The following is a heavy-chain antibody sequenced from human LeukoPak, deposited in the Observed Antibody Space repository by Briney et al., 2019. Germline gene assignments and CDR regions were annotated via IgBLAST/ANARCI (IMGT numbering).Heavy chain of an antibody. CDR2: ITAGGGST. V-gene: IGHV3-23*01. Sequence: GGSLRLSCAASGFTFSSYAMSWVRQAPGKGLEWVSTITAGGGSTYYADSVKGRFTISRDNSKNTLYLQVNSLRAEDTAVHYCAKRLIGSSTWHTFDYWGQGTLVTVSS. D-gene: IGHD6-13*01. CDR3: AKRLIGSSTWHTFDY. J-gene: IGHJ4*02. CDR1: GFTFSSYA.